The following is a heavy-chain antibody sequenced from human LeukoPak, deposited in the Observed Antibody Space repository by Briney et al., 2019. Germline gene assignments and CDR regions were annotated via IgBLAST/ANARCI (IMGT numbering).Heavy chain of an antibody. CDR1: GFIFNNYA. Sequence: SLRLSCAGSGFIFNNYAMHWVRQPPGKGLEWVSGISWNSGSIDYADSVKGRFTISRDNAKNSLYLQMNSLRVEDTAFYYCAKDNRRHYTSGPNPDSLHWGQGALATVSS. J-gene: IGHJ4*02. D-gene: IGHD6-19*01. CDR3: AKDNRRHYTSGPNPDSLH. V-gene: IGHV3-9*01. CDR2: ISWNSGSI.